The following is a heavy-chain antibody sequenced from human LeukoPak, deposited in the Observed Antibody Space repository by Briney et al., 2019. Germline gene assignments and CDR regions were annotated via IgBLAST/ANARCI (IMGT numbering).Heavy chain of an antibody. CDR2: IKHDGSEQ. CDR3: ARSPTYYDFWSGNKFIDY. CDR1: GFTFSTYW. J-gene: IGHJ4*02. D-gene: IGHD3-3*01. V-gene: IGHV3-7*01. Sequence: PGGSLRLSCAASGFTFSTYWMSWVRQAPGKGLEWVANIKHDGSEQYYVDSVKGRFTISRHNAKNSLYLQMNSLRVEDTAVYYCARSPTYYDFWSGNKFIDYWGQGTLVTVSS.